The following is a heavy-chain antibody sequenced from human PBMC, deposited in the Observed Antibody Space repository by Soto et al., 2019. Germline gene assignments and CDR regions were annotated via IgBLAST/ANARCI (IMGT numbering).Heavy chain of an antibody. CDR1: GYTFTSYY. Sequence: QVQLVQSGAEVKKPGASVKVSCKASGYTFTSYYMHWVRQAPGQGLEWMGIINPSGGSTSYAQKFQGRATMTRDTSKSTVYMELSRLRSEDTAVYYCARSYGSGSYYTSYYYYYGMDVWGQGTTVTVSS. CDR3: ARSYGSGSYYTSYYYYYGMDV. D-gene: IGHD3-10*01. V-gene: IGHV1-46*03. J-gene: IGHJ6*02. CDR2: INPSGGST.